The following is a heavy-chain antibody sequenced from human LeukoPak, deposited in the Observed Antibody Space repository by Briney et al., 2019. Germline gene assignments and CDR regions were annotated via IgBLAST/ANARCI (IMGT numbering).Heavy chain of an antibody. J-gene: IGHJ4*02. CDR1: GFTFSSYE. V-gene: IGHV3-48*03. Sequence: PGGSLRLSCAASGFTFSSYEMHWVRQAPGKGLEWISYISSSGSTIYYADSVKGRFTISRDNGKNSLYLQMNSLIAEDTAVYYCARVHYNTAMVDIDYWGQGTLVTVSS. D-gene: IGHD5-18*01. CDR2: ISSSGSTI. CDR3: ARVHYNTAMVDIDY.